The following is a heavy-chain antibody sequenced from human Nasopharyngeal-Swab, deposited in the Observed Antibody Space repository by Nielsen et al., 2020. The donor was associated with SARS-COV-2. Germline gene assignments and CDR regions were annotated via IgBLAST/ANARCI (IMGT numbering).Heavy chain of an antibody. Sequence: WIRQPPGKGLEWVSAISGSGGSTYYADSVKGRFPISRDNSKNTLYLQMNSLRAEDTAVYYCAKDYGSGSYDPASYMDVWGKGTTVTVSS. V-gene: IGHV3-23*01. CDR3: AKDYGSGSYDPASYMDV. D-gene: IGHD3-10*01. J-gene: IGHJ6*03. CDR2: ISGSGGST.